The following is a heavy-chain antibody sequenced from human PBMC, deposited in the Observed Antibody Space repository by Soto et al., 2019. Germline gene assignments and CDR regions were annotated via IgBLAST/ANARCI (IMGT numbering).Heavy chain of an antibody. J-gene: IGHJ3*02. V-gene: IGHV1-69*06. D-gene: IGHD3-22*01. CDR1: GGTFSSYA. Sequence: SVKVSCKASGGTFSSYAISWVRQAPGQGLEWMGGIIPIFGTANYAQKFQGRVTITADKSTSTAYMELSSLRSEDTAVYYCARSLDYYDSSGGAFDIWGQGTMVTVSS. CDR2: IIPIFGTA. CDR3: ARSLDYYDSSGGAFDI.